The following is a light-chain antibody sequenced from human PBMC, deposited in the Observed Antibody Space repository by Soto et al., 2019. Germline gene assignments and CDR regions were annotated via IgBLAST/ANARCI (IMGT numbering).Light chain of an antibody. Sequence: EIVMTQSPATLSVSPGERATLSCRASQSVSGSYLAWYQQTPGQAPRLLIYGASTRATGIPARFSGSGSGTDFTLTISSLQSEDFAVYYCQQYYHWPLTFGGGTKVDIK. CDR1: QSVSGSY. J-gene: IGKJ4*01. CDR3: QQYYHWPLT. V-gene: IGKV3-15*01. CDR2: GAS.